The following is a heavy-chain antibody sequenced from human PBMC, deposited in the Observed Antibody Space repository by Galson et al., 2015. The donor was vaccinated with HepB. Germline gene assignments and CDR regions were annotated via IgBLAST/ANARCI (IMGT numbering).Heavy chain of an antibody. D-gene: IGHD3-16*01. CDR1: GFTVSSNY. CDR3: ALGGDYYGMDV. CDR2: IYSGGST. J-gene: IGHJ6*02. V-gene: IGHV3-53*04. Sequence: SLRLSCAASGFTVSSNYMSWVRQAPGKGLEWVSVIYSGGSTYYAGSVKGRFTISRHSSKNTLYLQMNSLRAEDTAVYYCALGGDYYGMDVWGQGTTVTVSS.